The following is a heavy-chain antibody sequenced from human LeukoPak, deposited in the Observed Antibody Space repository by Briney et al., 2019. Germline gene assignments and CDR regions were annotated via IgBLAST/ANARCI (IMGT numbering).Heavy chain of an antibody. CDR1: GGTFSSYA. J-gene: IGHJ4*02. D-gene: IGHD2-21*02. CDR3: ARVHCMTYGDCYVFDY. CDR2: IIPIFGTA. Sequence: LVKVSCKASGGTFSSYAISWVRQAPGQGLEWMGRIIPIFGTANYAQKFQGRVTITTEESTSTAYMELSSLRSEDTAVYYCARVHCMTYGDCYVFDYWGQGTLVTVSS. V-gene: IGHV1-69*05.